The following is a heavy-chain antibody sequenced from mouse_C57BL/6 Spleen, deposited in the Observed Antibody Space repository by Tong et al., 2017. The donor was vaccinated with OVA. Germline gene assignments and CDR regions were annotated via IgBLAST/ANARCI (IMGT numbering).Heavy chain of an antibody. J-gene: IGHJ1*01. CDR1: EYEFPSHD. V-gene: IGHV5-2*01. CDR2: INSDGGST. CDR3: ARRGTTVGWYFDV. D-gene: IGHD1-1*01. Sequence: EVQLVESGGGLVQPGESLKLSCESNEYEFPSHDMSWVRKTPEKRLELVAAINSDGGSTYYPDTMERRFIISRDNTQETPYLHMSSLRSEDTALYYCARRGTTVGWYFDVWGAGTTVTVSS.